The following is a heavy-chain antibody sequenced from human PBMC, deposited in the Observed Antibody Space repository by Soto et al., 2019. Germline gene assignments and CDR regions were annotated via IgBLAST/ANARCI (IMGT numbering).Heavy chain of an antibody. Sequence: QVQLEQSGAEVKKPGSSVKVSCKASGGTLSDHGVAWLRQAPGQGLEWMGGTIPVFNTAKYAQKLQGRVTVTADKVTNIAYMELSSLRSEDTAFYFCARGVYGSGNYYTGPSAFDIWGQGTMVIVSS. CDR3: ARGVYGSGNYYTGPSAFDI. CDR1: GGTLSDHG. J-gene: IGHJ3*02. D-gene: IGHD3-10*01. CDR2: TIPVFNTA. V-gene: IGHV1-69*06.